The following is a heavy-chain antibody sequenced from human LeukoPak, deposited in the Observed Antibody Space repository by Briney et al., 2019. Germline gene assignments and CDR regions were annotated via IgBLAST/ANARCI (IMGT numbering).Heavy chain of an antibody. CDR3: ARDSSMLRGPLVIYYFDF. CDR2: INGSGGST. Sequence: GGSLRLSCAASGFTFSTYAMSWVRQAPGKGLEWVSDINGSGGSTYYADSVKGRFTISRDNSKNTLYLQMNSLRAEDTAVYYCARDSSMLRGPLVIYYFDFWGQGTLVTVSS. V-gene: IGHV3-23*01. CDR1: GFTFSTYA. D-gene: IGHD3-10*01. J-gene: IGHJ4*02.